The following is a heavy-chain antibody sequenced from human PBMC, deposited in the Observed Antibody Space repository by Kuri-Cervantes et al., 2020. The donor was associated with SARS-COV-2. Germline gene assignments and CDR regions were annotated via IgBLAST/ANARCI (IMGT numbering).Heavy chain of an antibody. CDR3: ARDDYGGNSIDY. J-gene: IGHJ4*02. D-gene: IGHD4-23*01. Sequence: SETLSLTCTVSGGSISSHYWSWIRQPPGKGLEWIGYIYYSGSTNYNPSLKSRVTISVDTSKNQFSLKLSSVTAADTAVYYCARDDYGGNSIDYWGQGTLVTVSS. CDR2: IYYSGST. V-gene: IGHV4-59*11. CDR1: GGSISSHY.